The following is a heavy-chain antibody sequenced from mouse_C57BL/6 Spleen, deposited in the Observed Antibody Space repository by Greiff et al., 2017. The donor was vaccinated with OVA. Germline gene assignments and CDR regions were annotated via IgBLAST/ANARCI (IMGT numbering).Heavy chain of an antibody. D-gene: IGHD2-2*01. Sequence: DVKLVESGGGLVKPGGSLKLSCAASGFTFSSYAMSWVRQTPEKRLEWVATISDGGSYTYYPDNVKGRFTISRDNAKNNLYLQMSHLKSEDTAMYYCARVIYYGYDGVAYWGQGTLVTVSA. CDR1: GFTFSSYA. V-gene: IGHV5-4*03. J-gene: IGHJ3*01. CDR3: ARVIYYGYDGVAY. CDR2: ISDGGSYT.